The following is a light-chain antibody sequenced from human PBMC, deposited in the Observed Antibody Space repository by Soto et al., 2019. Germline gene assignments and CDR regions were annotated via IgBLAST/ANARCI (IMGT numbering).Light chain of an antibody. Sequence: DIQMTQSPSSLSASVGDRVTITCRASQSISTYLNWYQQKPGEAPKLLVYAGSSLQSGVPSRFSGSGSGTDFTLTITSLQPEDFATYYCQHNYNIPLTFGGGTKVEIK. J-gene: IGKJ4*01. V-gene: IGKV1-39*01. CDR2: AGS. CDR1: QSISTY. CDR3: QHNYNIPLT.